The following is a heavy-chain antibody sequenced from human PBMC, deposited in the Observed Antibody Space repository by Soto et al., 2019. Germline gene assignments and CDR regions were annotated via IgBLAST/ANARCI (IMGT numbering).Heavy chain of an antibody. CDR3: ARGFPFSIFGLVPPHYYGMDV. V-gene: IGHV4-4*07. Sequence: QVQLQESGPGLVKPSETLSLTCTVSGGSISSYYWSWIRQPAGKGLEWIGRIYTSGSTNYNPSLKSRVTMSVDTSKNQFSLKLSSVTAADSAVYYCARGFPFSIFGLVPPHYYGMDVWGQGTTVTVSS. J-gene: IGHJ6*02. CDR2: IYTSGST. CDR1: GGSISSYY. D-gene: IGHD3-3*01.